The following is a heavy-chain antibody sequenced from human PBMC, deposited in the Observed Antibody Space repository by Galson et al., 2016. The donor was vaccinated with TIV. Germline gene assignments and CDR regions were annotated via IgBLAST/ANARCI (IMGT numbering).Heavy chain of an antibody. V-gene: IGHV6-1*01. J-gene: IGHJ4*02. CDR1: ADSVSSNSAA. CDR3: ARASSSWLITVHLDY. D-gene: IGHD6-13*01. Sequence: CAISADSVSSNSAAWNWIRQSPSRGLEWLGRTYYRSKWYNDYAASVKSRLTIHPDTSKNQFSLQLNSVTPEDTAVYYCARASSSWLITVHLDYWGQGTLVTVSS. CDR2: TYYRSKWYN.